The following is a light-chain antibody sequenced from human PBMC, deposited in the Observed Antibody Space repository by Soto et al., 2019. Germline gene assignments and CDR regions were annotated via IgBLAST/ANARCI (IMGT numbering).Light chain of an antibody. CDR3: SSYTSTSTPHV. Sequence: QSALTQPASVSGSPGQSITISCTGTSSDVGAYNYVSWYQQYPGKAPKLMIYDVGNRPSGVSTRFSGSKSGNTASLTISGLQAEDEADYYCSSYTSTSTPHVFGTGTKLTVL. J-gene: IGLJ1*01. CDR1: SSDVGAYNY. V-gene: IGLV2-14*01. CDR2: DVG.